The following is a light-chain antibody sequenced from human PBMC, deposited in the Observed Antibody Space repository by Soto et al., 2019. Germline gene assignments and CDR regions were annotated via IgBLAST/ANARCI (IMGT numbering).Light chain of an antibody. CDR3: HQYYSTPPT. J-gene: IGKJ5*01. CDR2: WAS. Sequence: DIVMTQSPDSLAVSLGERATINCKSSQSVLYSSNNKNYLAWYQQKPGQPPKLLIYWASTRESGVPDRFSGSGSGTDFTLTISSLQAEDVAVYDCHQYYSTPPTFGQGTRLEIK. V-gene: IGKV4-1*01. CDR1: QSVLYSSNNKNY.